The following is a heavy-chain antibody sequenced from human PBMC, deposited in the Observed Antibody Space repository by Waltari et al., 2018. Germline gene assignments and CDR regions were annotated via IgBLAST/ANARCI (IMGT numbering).Heavy chain of an antibody. Sequence: EVQLVESGGGLVQPGGSLRLSCAASGFTFSSYAMHWVRQALGKGLEYVSAISSNGGSTYYANSVKGRFTISRDNSKNTLYLQMGSLRAEDMAVYYCARAETSYYYDSSGYFDYWGQGTLVTVSS. D-gene: IGHD3-22*01. V-gene: IGHV3-64*01. CDR2: ISSNGGST. J-gene: IGHJ4*02. CDR3: ARAETSYYYDSSGYFDY. CDR1: GFTFSSYA.